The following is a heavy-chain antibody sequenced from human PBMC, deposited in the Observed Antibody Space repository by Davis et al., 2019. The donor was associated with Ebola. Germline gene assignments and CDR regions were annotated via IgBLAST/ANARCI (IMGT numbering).Heavy chain of an antibody. J-gene: IGHJ4*02. V-gene: IGHV1-69*05. D-gene: IGHD6-6*01. Sequence: AASVKVSCKASGGTFSTYAISWVRQAPGQGLEWMGGIIPIFGTANYAQKLQGRVTMTTDTSTSTAYMELRSLRSDDTAVYYCAREIPGSSSDYWGQGTLVTVSS. CDR3: AREIPGSSSDY. CDR1: GGTFSTYA. CDR2: IIPIFGTA.